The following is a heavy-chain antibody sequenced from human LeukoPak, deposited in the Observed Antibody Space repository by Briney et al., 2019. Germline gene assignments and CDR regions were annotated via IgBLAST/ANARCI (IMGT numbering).Heavy chain of an antibody. Sequence: PGGSLRLSCAASGFTFSSYSMNWVRQAPGKGLEWVSFISSRSSTIYYADSVKGRFTISRDNAKDSLSLQMNSLRDEDTAVYYCARVGGTGDGVYWGQGTLVTVSS. CDR3: ARVGGTGDGVY. V-gene: IGHV3-48*02. CDR1: GFTFSSYS. CDR2: ISSRSSTI. J-gene: IGHJ4*02. D-gene: IGHD7-27*01.